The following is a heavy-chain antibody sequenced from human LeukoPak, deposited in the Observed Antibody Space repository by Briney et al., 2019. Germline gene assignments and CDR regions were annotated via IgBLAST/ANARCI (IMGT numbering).Heavy chain of an antibody. J-gene: IGHJ4*02. V-gene: IGHV3-64D*09. CDR3: VKRDANYNYDY. CDR2: ITPDGGST. D-gene: IGHD3-16*01. Sequence: GWSLRLSCSASGFTFSSYGMHWVRQAPRKGLECVSAITPDGGSTFYADSVKGRFSISRDNTKNTLYLQMSSLRAEDTAVYYCVKRDANYNYDYWGQGTLVTVSS. CDR1: GFTFSSYG.